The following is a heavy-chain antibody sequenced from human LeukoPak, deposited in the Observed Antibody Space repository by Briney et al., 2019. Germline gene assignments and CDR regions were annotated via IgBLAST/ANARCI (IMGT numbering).Heavy chain of an antibody. V-gene: IGHV3-21*04. CDR3: AKDLTVTNKANFDY. Sequence: PGGSLRLSCAASGFTFSSFSMNWVRQAPGKGLEWISYITSSSSSTYYADSVKGRFTISRDNSKNTLYLQMNSLRAEDTAVYYCAKDLTVTNKANFDYWGQGTLVTVFS. CDR2: ITSSSSST. J-gene: IGHJ4*02. D-gene: IGHD4-17*01. CDR1: GFTFSSFS.